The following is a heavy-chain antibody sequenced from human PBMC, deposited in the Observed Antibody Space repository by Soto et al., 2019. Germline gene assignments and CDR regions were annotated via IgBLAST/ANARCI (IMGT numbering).Heavy chain of an antibody. D-gene: IGHD2-21*02. CDR3: AIVGDVTYCGGDCYPYYFDY. CDR1: GYTFTSYG. CDR2: ISVYNGNT. V-gene: IGHV1-18*01. Sequence: VKVSCMASGYTFTSYGISWVRQAPGKGIEWMGWISVYNGNTNYAQKLQGRVTMNTDTSTSTAYMELRSLRSDDKAVYYFAIVGDVTYCGGDCYPYYFDYRGQGTLVTVSS. J-gene: IGHJ4*02.